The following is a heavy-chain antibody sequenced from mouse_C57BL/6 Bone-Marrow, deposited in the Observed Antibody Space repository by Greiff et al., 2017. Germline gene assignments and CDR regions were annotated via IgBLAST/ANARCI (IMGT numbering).Heavy chain of an antibody. CDR3: ARGTTVVATGN. CDR2: INPYNGGT. Sequence: EVQLQQSGPVLVKPGASVKMSCKASGYTFTDYYMNWVKQSHGKSLEWIGVINPYNGGTSYNQKFKGKATLTVDKSSSTAYMELNSLTSEDSAVYYCARGTTVVATGNWGQGTSVTVSS. J-gene: IGHJ4*01. V-gene: IGHV1-19*01. CDR1: GYTFTDYY. D-gene: IGHD1-1*01.